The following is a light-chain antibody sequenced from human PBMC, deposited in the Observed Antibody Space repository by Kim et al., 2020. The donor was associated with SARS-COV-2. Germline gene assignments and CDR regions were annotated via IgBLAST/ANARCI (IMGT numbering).Light chain of an antibody. CDR2: DVS. CDR3: CSYAGSYTLV. V-gene: IGLV2-11*01. J-gene: IGLJ2*01. Sequence: QSALTQPRSVSGSPGQSVTISCTGTSSDVGGYNYVFWYQQHPGKAPKLMIYDVSKRPSGVPDRFSGSKSGNTASLTISGLQAEDEADYYCCSYAGSYTLVFGGGTKVTVL. CDR1: SSDVGGYNY.